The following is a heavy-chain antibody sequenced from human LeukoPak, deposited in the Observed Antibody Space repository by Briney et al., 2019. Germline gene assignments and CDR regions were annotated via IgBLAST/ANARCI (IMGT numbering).Heavy chain of an antibody. D-gene: IGHD6-19*01. CDR1: GGYISSSSYY. J-gene: IGHJ6*03. CDR3: ARIAVAGDYYYYYMDV. Sequence: PSETLSLTCSVSGGYISSSSYYWSWIRQPAGKGLEWIGRIYTSGSTNYNPSLKSRVTISVDTSKNQFSLKLSSVTAADTAVYYCARIAVAGDYYYYYMDVWGKGTTVTVSS. V-gene: IGHV4-61*02. CDR2: IYTSGST.